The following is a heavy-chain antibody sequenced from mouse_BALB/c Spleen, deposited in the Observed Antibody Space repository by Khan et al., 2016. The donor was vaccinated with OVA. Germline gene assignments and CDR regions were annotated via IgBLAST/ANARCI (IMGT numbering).Heavy chain of an antibody. CDR1: GYTFTNYV. CDR2: INTYTREP. J-gene: IGHJ2*01. Sequence: QIQLVQSGPELKKPGETVKISCKASGYTFTNYVMNWVKQSPGKGLKWMGWINTYTREPTYADDFKGRVAFTVETSASTAYLQINSLKNEDTATYFCARFHGGYWGQGTTLTVSS. CDR3: ARFHGGY. V-gene: IGHV9-3-1*01.